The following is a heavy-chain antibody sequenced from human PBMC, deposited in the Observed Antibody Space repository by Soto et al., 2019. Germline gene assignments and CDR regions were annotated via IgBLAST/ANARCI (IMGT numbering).Heavy chain of an antibody. CDR3: ARDLGGWPDY. Sequence: SVNVSCKASGGSFSSYAISWVRQAPGQGLEWMGGIIPIFGTANYAQKFQGRVTITRDTSASTAYMELSSLRSEDAAVYYCARDLGGWPDYWGQGTLVTVSS. V-gene: IGHV1-69*05. D-gene: IGHD2-15*01. J-gene: IGHJ4*02. CDR2: IIPIFGTA. CDR1: GGSFSSYA.